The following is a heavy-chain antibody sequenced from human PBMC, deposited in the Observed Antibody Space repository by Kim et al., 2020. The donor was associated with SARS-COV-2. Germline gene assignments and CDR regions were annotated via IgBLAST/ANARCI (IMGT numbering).Heavy chain of an antibody. CDR3: ARDRPVAAPYYYYYGMDV. CDR1: GFTFSSYS. Sequence: GGSLRLSCAASGFTFSSYSMNWVRQAPGKGLEWVSSISSSSSYIYYADSVKGRFTISRDNAKNSLYLQMNSLRAEDTAVYYCARDRPVAAPYYYYYGMDVWGQGTTVTVSS. J-gene: IGHJ6*02. CDR2: ISSSSSYI. V-gene: IGHV3-21*01. D-gene: IGHD6-19*01.